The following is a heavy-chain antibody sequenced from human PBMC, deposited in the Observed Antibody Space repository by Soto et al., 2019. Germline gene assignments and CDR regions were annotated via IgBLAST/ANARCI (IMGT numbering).Heavy chain of an antibody. CDR1: GGSISSGGYY. CDR3: ARDRLGDGAFDY. V-gene: IGHV4-31*03. J-gene: IGHJ4*02. Sequence: SETLSLTCTVSGGSISSGGYYWSWIRQHPGKGLEWIGYIYYSGSTYYNPSLKSRVTISVDTSKNQFSLKLSSVTAADTAVYYCARDRLGDGAFDYWGQGTLVTAPQ. CDR2: IYYSGST. D-gene: IGHD4-17*01.